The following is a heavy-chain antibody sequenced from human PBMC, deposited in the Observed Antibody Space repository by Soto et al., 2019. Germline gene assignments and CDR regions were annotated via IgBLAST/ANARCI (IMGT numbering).Heavy chain of an antibody. V-gene: IGHV4-30-2*01. CDR2: IYHSGST. J-gene: IGHJ4*02. Sequence: PSETLSLTCAFSGGSISSGGYSWRWIRQPPGKGLEWIAYIYHSGSTYYNPSLKSRVTMSVDRSMNQFSLSLSSVTAADTAVYYCARGYYHDSSGYYLDYWGQGTLVTVSS. D-gene: IGHD3-22*01. CDR3: ARGYYHDSSGYYLDY. CDR1: GGSISSGGYS.